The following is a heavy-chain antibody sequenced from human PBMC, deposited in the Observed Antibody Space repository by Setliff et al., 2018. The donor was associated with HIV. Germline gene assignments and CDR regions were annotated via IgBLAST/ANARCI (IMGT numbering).Heavy chain of an antibody. Sequence: SETLSLTCTVSGGSISIYYWSWIRQPPGKGLEWIGYSSTSGSTNYNPSLKSRVTISLDTSKNPFSRRLTSVAATDTAVYYWARDDRCSGDTCYYYWGQGALVTASS. CDR2: SSTSGST. CDR1: GGSISIYY. CDR3: ARDDRCSGDTCYYY. D-gene: IGHD2-15*01. V-gene: IGHV4-4*08. J-gene: IGHJ4*02.